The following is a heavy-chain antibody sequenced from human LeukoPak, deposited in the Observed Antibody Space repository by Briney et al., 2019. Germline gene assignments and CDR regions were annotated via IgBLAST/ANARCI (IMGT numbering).Heavy chain of an antibody. D-gene: IGHD3-22*01. CDR3: AAALDYYDSAGFDY. CDR2: ISSSSSYI. V-gene: IGHV3-21*01. Sequence: PGGSLRLSCAASGFTFSSYSMNWVRQAPGKGLEWVSSISSSSSYIYYADSVKGRFTISRDNAKNSLYLQMNSLRAEDTAVYYCAAALDYYDSAGFDYWGQGTLVTVSS. J-gene: IGHJ4*02. CDR1: GFTFSSYS.